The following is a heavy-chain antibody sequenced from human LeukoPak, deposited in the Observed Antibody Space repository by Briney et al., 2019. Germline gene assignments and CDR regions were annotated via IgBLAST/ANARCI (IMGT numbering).Heavy chain of an antibody. D-gene: IGHD3-22*01. CDR2: INHSGST. Sequence: PSETLSLTCTVSGGSISSYYWSWIRQPPGKGLEWIGEINHSGSTNYNPSLKSRVTISVDTSKNQFSLKLSSVTAADTAVYYCARPDRFYDSSGYYRENGFDYWGQGTLVTVSS. J-gene: IGHJ4*02. CDR3: ARPDRFYDSSGYYRENGFDY. V-gene: IGHV4-34*01. CDR1: GGSISSYY.